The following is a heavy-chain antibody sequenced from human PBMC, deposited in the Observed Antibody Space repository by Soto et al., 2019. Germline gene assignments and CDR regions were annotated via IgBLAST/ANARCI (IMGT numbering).Heavy chain of an antibody. CDR1: GFTFGTTD. V-gene: IGHV3-23*01. D-gene: IGHD3-10*01. J-gene: IGHJ5*02. CDR2: IDGSGGIT. Sequence: QLLQSGGGLVQPGGSLTLSCAASGFTFGTTDMSWVRQAPGEGLEWVSTIDGSGGITYYADSVKGRFTISWDNSRNTVYLQMNSLRGDDTALYYCVKNSGWFNTWGQGALVTVSS. CDR3: VKNSGWFNT.